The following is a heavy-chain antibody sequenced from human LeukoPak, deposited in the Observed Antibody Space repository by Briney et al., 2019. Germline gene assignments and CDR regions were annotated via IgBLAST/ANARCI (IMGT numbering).Heavy chain of an antibody. D-gene: IGHD1-26*01. V-gene: IGHV3-7*01. J-gene: IGHJ4*02. CDR3: AREPSLGGSYLDPFDY. CDR1: GFTFSDYY. CDR2: INQDGSEK. Sequence: GGSLRLSCAASGFTFSDYYMSWIRQAPGKGLEWVANINQDGSEKYYVDSVKGRFTISRDNAKNSLYLQMNSLRAEDTAVYYCAREPSLGGSYLDPFDYWGQGTLVTVSS.